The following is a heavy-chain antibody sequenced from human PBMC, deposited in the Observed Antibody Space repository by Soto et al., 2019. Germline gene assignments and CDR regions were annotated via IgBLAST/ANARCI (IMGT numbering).Heavy chain of an antibody. CDR3: ARRYCGSTSCYANYYYYYMDV. V-gene: IGHV3-7*01. Sequence: GGSLRLSCAASGFTFSNYWMSWVRQAPGKGLEWVAKIKQDGSEKYYVDSVKGRFTISRDNAKNSLYLQMNSLRAEDTAVYYCARRYCGSTSCYANYYYYYMDVWGKGTTVTVSS. CDR1: GFTFSNYW. J-gene: IGHJ6*03. D-gene: IGHD2-2*01. CDR2: IKQDGSEK.